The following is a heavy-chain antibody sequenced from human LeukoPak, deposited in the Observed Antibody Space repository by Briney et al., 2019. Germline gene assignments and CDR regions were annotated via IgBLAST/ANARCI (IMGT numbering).Heavy chain of an antibody. CDR2: INQDGSEK. CDR1: GFTFSSYW. Sequence: GGSLRLSCVASGFTFSSYWMSWVRQAPGKGLEWAANINQDGSEKYYVDSVKGRFTISRDNAKNTLYLQMNSLRAEDTAVYYCARYCSGGSCFNYWGQGTLVTVSS. D-gene: IGHD2-15*01. CDR3: ARYCSGGSCFNY. J-gene: IGHJ4*02. V-gene: IGHV3-7*01.